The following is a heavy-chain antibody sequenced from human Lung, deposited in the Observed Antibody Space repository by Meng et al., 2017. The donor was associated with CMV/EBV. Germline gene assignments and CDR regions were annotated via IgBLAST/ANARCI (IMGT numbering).Heavy chain of an antibody. CDR2: INPNSGGT. CDR1: GYTFTDNY. CDR3: ARVSTPGRPRSHFDS. V-gene: IGHV1-2*02. J-gene: IGHJ4*02. Sequence: ASXXVSXKASGYTFTDNYIYWVRQAPGQGLEWMGWINPNSGGTNYAQKFQGRVTMTRDTSTSTAFMGLSRLRSDDRAVYYCARVSTPGRPRSHFDSWGQGXLVTVSS. D-gene: IGHD6-6*01.